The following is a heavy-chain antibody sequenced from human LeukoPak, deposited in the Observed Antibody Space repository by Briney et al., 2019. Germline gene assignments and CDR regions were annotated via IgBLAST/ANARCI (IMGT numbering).Heavy chain of an antibody. CDR2: INHGGST. Sequence: SETLSLTCAVHGGSLSAYYWSWIRQPPGKGLEWIGEINHGGSTNYNPSFKSRVTISVDTSKNQFSLKLSSLTAADTAVYYCARGLGSIAAAVYFDYWGPGTLVTVSS. D-gene: IGHD6-13*01. CDR3: ARGLGSIAAAVYFDY. V-gene: IGHV4-34*01. J-gene: IGHJ4*02. CDR1: GGSLSAYY.